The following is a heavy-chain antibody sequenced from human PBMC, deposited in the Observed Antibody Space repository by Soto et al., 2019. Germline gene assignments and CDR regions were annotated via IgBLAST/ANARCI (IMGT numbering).Heavy chain of an antibody. Sequence: SETLSLTCTVSNFSVLTSIYYWAWIRQPPGKGLEWVGTVYYTGTTYYNPSLQSRVTISIDTSKNQFPLNLNSVTAADTAVYYCARNWNLALVPAAYFDSWGQGTLVTVSS. J-gene: IGHJ4*02. D-gene: IGHD2-2*01. CDR3: ARNWNLALVPAAYFDS. V-gene: IGHV4-39*01. CDR2: VYYTGTT. CDR1: NFSVLTSIYY.